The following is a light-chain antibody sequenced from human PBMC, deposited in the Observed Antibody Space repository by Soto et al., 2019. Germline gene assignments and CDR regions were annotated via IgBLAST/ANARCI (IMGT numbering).Light chain of an antibody. V-gene: IGLV1-51*02. Sequence: QSVLKQPPSVSAAPGQKVTISCSGSSSNIGNNYVSWYQQLPGTAPNPLIYENNKRPSGIPDRFSGSKSGTSATLGITGLQTGDEADYYCGTWDSSLSALFETGTKVTAL. CDR2: ENN. J-gene: IGLJ1*01. CDR1: SSNIGNNY. CDR3: GTWDSSLSAL.